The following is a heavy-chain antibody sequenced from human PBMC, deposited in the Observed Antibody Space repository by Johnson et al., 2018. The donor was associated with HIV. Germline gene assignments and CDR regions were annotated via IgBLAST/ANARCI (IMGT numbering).Heavy chain of an antibody. V-gene: IGHV3-30-3*01. Sequence: QVQLVESGGGVVQPGRSLTLSCAGSGFTFSRYPMHWVRQAPGKGLEWVAVISYDGSNNYYADSVKGRFTISRDNSKNTLYLQMNSLRAEDTAVYYCARGRKTVTTVRPSAFDIWGQGTMVTVSS. CDR3: ARGRKTVTTVRPSAFDI. J-gene: IGHJ3*02. D-gene: IGHD4-17*01. CDR2: ISYDGSNN. CDR1: GFTFSRYP.